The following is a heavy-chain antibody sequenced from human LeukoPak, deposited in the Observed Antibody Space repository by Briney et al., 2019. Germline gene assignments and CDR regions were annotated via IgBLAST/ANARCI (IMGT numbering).Heavy chain of an antibody. D-gene: IGHD2-2*01. Sequence: PGGSLRLSCAASGFTVSSNYMSWVRQAPGKGLEWVSVIYSRGSTYYADSVKGRFTISRDNSKNTLYLQMNSLRAEDTAVYYCASADCSSTRCYAGLFDYWGQGTLVTVSS. V-gene: IGHV3-66*01. CDR1: GFTVSSNY. CDR2: IYSRGST. CDR3: ASADCSSTRCYAGLFDY. J-gene: IGHJ4*02.